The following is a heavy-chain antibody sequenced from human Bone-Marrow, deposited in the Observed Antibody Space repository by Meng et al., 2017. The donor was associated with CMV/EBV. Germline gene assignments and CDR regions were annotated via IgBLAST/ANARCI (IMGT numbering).Heavy chain of an antibody. Sequence: ASEKVSCKASGYTFTSYDINWGRQATGQGLEWMGWMNPNSGNTGYAQKFQGRVTITRNTSISTAYMELSSLRSEDTAVYYCARDGTEVTTVTKAAFDIWGQGTMVTVSS. CDR1: GYTFTSYD. CDR3: ARDGTEVTTVTKAAFDI. V-gene: IGHV1-8*03. J-gene: IGHJ3*02. D-gene: IGHD4-17*01. CDR2: MNPNSGNT.